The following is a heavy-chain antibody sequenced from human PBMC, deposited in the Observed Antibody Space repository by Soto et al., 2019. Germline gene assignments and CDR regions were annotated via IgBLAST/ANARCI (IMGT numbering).Heavy chain of an antibody. D-gene: IGHD3-22*01. CDR3: ARVFDGSNYYRHFDY. V-gene: IGHV3-7*04. Sequence: EVQLVESGGGLVQPGGSLRLSCAASGFTFNNYWMNWVRQAPGKGLEWVANLKQDGSEEYYVDSVKGRFTISRDNAKNSLYLQMNSLRAEDMAVYYCARVFDGSNYYRHFDYWGQGTLVTVSS. CDR2: LKQDGSEE. J-gene: IGHJ4*02. CDR1: GFTFNNYW.